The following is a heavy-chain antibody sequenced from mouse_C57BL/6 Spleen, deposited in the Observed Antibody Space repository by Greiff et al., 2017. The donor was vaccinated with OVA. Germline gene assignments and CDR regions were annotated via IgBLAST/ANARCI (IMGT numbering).Heavy chain of an antibody. CDR2: IYPGDGDP. CDR1: GYAFSSSW. J-gene: IGHJ1*03. D-gene: IGHD1-1*01. CDR3: ARGRDYYGSTPNWY. Sequence: QVQLQQSGPELVKPGASVKISCTASGYAFSSSWMNWVKQRPGKGLEWIGRIYPGDGDPNYNGKFKGKATLTADKSSSTAYMQLSSLTSEDSAVYFCARGRDYYGSTPNWYWGRGTTVTVSS. V-gene: IGHV1-82*01.